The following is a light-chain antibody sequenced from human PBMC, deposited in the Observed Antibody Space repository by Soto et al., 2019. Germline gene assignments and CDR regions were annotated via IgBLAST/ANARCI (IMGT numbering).Light chain of an antibody. V-gene: IGKV1-27*01. Sequence: DIQMTQSPSSLSASLGDRVTITCRASQGIGVYLAWFQQKPGKVPRLLIYAASALQSGVPSSFSGGGSGTDFTLTINSLQPEDVATYYCKKYNSAPLTFGGGTKVEIK. CDR3: KKYNSAPLT. CDR2: AAS. CDR1: QGIGVY. J-gene: IGKJ4*01.